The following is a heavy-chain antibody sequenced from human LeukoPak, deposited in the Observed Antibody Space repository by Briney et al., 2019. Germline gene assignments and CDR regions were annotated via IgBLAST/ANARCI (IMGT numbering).Heavy chain of an antibody. CDR1: GFTFSSYG. CDR2: IRYDGSNK. Sequence: GGSLRLSCAASGFTFSSYGMHWVRQAPGKGLEWVAFIRYDGSNKYYADSVKGRFIISRDNSKSTLYLQVNSLRAEDTALYHCTKFSTTTLPIWGQGTLVTVSS. V-gene: IGHV3-30*02. CDR3: TKFSTTTLPI. J-gene: IGHJ4*02. D-gene: IGHD1-1*01.